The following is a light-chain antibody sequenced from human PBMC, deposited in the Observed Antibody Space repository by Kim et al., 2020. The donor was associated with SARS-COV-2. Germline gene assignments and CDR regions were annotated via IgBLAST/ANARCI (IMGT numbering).Light chain of an antibody. V-gene: IGKV3-11*01. CDR3: QQRDSWPRLT. J-gene: IGKJ4*01. CDR1: HSVSTY. Sequence: EILLTQSPATLSLSQGERATLSCRASHSVSTYLAWYQQRPGQAPRLLIYDAFNRATGIPARFSGSGSGTDFTLTISSLEPEDFAFYYCQQRDSWPRLTFGEGTKLEI. CDR2: DAF.